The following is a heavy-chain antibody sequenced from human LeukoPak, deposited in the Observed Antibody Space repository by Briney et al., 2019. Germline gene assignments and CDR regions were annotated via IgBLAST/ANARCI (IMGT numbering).Heavy chain of an antibody. D-gene: IGHD2-2*01. J-gene: IGHJ4*02. CDR3: ARDSSTSCFDY. V-gene: IGHV3-7*01. Sequence: GGSLRLSCAASGFTFSSYWMSWVRQAPGKGLEWVANIKKDGNDKYYVDSVKGRFTISRDNAKNSLYLQMNSLRAEDTAVYYCARDSSTSCFDYWGQGTLVTVSS. CDR2: IKKDGNDK. CDR1: GFTFSSYW.